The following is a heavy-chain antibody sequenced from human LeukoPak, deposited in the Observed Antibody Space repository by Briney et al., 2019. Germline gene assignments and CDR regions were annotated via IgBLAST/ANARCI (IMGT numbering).Heavy chain of an antibody. CDR2: INGAGDHT. CDR1: GYAFSSHG. V-gene: IGHV3-23*01. Sequence: PGGSLRLSCAASGYAFSSHGLTWVRQAPGKGLEWVATINGAGDHTVYAETVKGRFTISRDNSKNMLYFQMNTLRAEDTAIYSCAKVSVCFGCYFDYWGQGALVTVSS. CDR3: AKVSVCFGCYFDY. D-gene: IGHD3-16*01. J-gene: IGHJ4*02.